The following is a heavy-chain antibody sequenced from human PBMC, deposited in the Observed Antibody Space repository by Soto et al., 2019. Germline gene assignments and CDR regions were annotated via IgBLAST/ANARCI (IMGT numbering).Heavy chain of an antibody. CDR3: GRRANRGMDV. D-gene: IGHD2-8*01. Sequence: QVQLVQSGAEMRKPGSSVKVSCKSSGGTFSNYAISWVRQASGQGLEWLGGVIPAFNSAQYAPKFQGRVAITADTSTSTAYMELSSLTSEDTAVYYCGRRANRGMDVWGQGTRVIVSS. J-gene: IGHJ6*02. CDR1: GGTFSNYA. V-gene: IGHV1-69*06. CDR2: VIPAFNSA.